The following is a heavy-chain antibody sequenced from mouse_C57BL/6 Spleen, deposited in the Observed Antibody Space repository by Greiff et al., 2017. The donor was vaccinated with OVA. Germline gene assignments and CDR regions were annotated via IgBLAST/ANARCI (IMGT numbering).Heavy chain of an antibody. D-gene: IGHD1-1*01. V-gene: IGHV1-20*01. J-gene: IGHJ4*01. Sequence: VQLQQSGPELVKPGDSVKISCKASGYSFTGYFMNWVMQSHGKSLEWIGRINPYNGGTFYNQKFKGKATLTVDKSSSTAHMELRSLTSEDSAVYYCAREDGSDAMDYWGQGTSVTVSS. CDR3: AREDGSDAMDY. CDR2: INPYNGGT. CDR1: GYSFTGYF.